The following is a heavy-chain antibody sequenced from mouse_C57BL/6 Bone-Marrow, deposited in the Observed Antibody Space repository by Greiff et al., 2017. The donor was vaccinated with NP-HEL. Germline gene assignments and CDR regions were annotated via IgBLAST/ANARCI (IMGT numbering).Heavy chain of an antibody. CDR1: GYTFTSYW. CDR2: IHPNSGST. CDR3: AIKGTTVLALYWYFDV. D-gene: IGHD1-1*01. J-gene: IGHJ1*03. V-gene: IGHV1-64*01. Sequence: QVQLQQPGAELVKPGASVKLSCKASGYTFTSYWMHWVKQRPGQGLEWIGMIHPNSGSTNYNEKFKSKATLTVDKSSSTAYMQLSRLTSEDSAVYYCAIKGTTVLALYWYFDVWGTGTTVTVSA.